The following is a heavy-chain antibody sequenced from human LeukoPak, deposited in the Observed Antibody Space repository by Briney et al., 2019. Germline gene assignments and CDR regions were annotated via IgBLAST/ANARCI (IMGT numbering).Heavy chain of an antibody. CDR3: ARDSSSWDRYYYYYMDV. D-gene: IGHD6-13*01. CDR2: IIPIFGTA. V-gene: IGHV1-69*05. Sequence: SVKVSCKASGGTVSSYAISWVRQAPGQGLEWMGGIIPIFGTANYAQKFQGRVTITTDESTSTAYMELSSLRSEDTAVYYCARDSSSWDRYYYYYMDVWGKGTTVTVSS. J-gene: IGHJ6*03. CDR1: GGTVSSYA.